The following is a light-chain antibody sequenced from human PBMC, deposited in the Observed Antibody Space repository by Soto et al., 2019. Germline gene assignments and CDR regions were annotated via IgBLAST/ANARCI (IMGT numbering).Light chain of an antibody. V-gene: IGLV2-14*01. CDR1: TSDIGNYNS. CDR3: SSFSASSTLVL. J-gene: IGLJ2*01. CDR2: EVS. Sequence: QSVLTQPASVSGSPGQSITISCTGTTSDIGNYNSVSWYQQHPGTAPKLMIYEVSNRPSGVSNRFSASKSGNTASLTISGLQPEDEADYYCSSFSASSTLVLFGGGTQLTVL.